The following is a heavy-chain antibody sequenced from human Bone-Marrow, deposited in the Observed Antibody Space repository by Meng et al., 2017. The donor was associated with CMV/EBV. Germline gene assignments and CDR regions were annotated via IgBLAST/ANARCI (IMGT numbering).Heavy chain of an antibody. J-gene: IGHJ3*02. V-gene: IGHV1-18*04. CDR1: GYTFTGYY. Sequence: ASVKVSCKASGYTFTGYYMHWVRQAPGQGLEWMGWISTYNGNTNYAQKLQGRVTMTTVTSTSTAYMELRSLRSEGTAVYYGERSNIEVIPTRTNAFAIWGQGTRVTGSS. CDR3: ERSNIEVIPTRTNAFAI. CDR2: ISTYNGNT. D-gene: IGHD2-2*01.